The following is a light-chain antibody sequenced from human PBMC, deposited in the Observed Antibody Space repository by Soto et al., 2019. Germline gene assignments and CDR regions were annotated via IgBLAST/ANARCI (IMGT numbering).Light chain of an antibody. CDR3: QQHNSYSPLT. V-gene: IGKV1-5*03. J-gene: IGKJ4*01. CDR2: KAS. CDR1: QTISSW. Sequence: DIQMTHSPSTLSGSVGDRVTITCRASQTISSWLAWYQQKPGKALKLLIYKASTLKSGVPSRFSGGGSGTDFTLTISSLQPDDFATYYCQQHNSYSPLTFGGGTKVDIK.